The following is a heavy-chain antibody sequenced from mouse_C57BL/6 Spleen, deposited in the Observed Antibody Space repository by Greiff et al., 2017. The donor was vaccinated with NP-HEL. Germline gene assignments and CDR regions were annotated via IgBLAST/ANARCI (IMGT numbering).Heavy chain of an antibody. D-gene: IGHD1-1*01. CDR1: GYTFTSYG. V-gene: IGHV1-81*01. CDR2: IYPRSGNT. J-gene: IGHJ1*03. Sequence: VQLVESGAELARPGASVKLSCKASGYTFTSYGISWVKQRTGQGLEWIGEIYPRSGNTYYNEKFKGKATLTADKSSSTAYMELRSLTSEDSAVYFCARGGGSSYWYFDVWGTGTTVTVSS. CDR3: ARGGGSSYWYFDV.